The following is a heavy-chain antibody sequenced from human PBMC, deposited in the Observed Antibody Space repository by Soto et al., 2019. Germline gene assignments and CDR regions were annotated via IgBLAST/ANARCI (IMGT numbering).Heavy chain of an antibody. CDR1: GYFFTTYG. CDR2: ISPYNGNT. Sequence: QVQLVQSGGEVVQPGASVKVSCKASGYFFTTYGISWVRQAPGQGLEWMGWISPYNGNTKYAQSFQGRVTMTTDTSTYTAYMELRSLRSDDPAVYYCARDFGSDLSAPGAVFDYWGQGTVFTVAS. CDR3: ARDFGSDLSAPGAVFDY. V-gene: IGHV1-18*04. D-gene: IGHD3-3*01. J-gene: IGHJ4*02.